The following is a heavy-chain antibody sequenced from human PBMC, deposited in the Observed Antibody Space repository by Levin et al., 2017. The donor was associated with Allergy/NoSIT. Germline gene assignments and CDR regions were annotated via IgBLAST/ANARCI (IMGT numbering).Heavy chain of an antibody. J-gene: IGHJ2*01. V-gene: IGHV4-39*01. Sequence: PSETLSLTCTVSGGSISSSSYYWGWIRQPPGKGLEWIGSIYYSGSTYYNPSLKSRVTISVDTSKNQFSLKLSSVTAADTAVYYCARQGGYGSGSYYGRPPPYWYFDLWGRGTLVTVSS. D-gene: IGHD3-10*01. CDR3: ARQGGYGSGSYYGRPPPYWYFDL. CDR2: IYYSGST. CDR1: GGSISSSSYY.